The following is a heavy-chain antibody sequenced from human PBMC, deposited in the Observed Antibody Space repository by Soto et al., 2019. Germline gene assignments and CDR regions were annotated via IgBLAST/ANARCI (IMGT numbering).Heavy chain of an antibody. Sequence: PSETLSLTCTVSGGSISSYYWSWIRQPPGKGLEWIGYIYYSGSTNYNPSLKSRVTISVDTSKNQFSLKLSSVTAADTAVYYCARGRAVAAWFDPWGQGTLVTVSS. V-gene: IGHV4-59*01. D-gene: IGHD6-19*01. CDR3: ARGRAVAAWFDP. J-gene: IGHJ5*02. CDR1: GGSISSYY. CDR2: IYYSGST.